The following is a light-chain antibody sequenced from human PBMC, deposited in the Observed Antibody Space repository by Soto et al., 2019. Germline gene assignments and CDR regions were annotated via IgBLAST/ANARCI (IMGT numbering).Light chain of an antibody. V-gene: IGLV4-69*01. CDR1: SLHSSYA. J-gene: IGLJ2*01. CDR3: QTWGTGIVV. Sequence: QSVLTQSPSASASLGASVKLTCTLSSLHSSYAIAWHQQQPEKGPRYLMKLNSDGSHSKGDGIPDRFSGSSSGAERYLTISSLQSEDEADYYCQTWGTGIVVFGGGTQLTVL. CDR2: LNSDGSH.